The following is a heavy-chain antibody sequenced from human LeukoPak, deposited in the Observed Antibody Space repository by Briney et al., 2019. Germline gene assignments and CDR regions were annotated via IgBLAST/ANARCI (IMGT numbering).Heavy chain of an antibody. CDR3: ARALPIDSTPSAFDI. J-gene: IGHJ3*02. CDR2: ISSTSSYI. V-gene: IGHV3-21*06. D-gene: IGHD3-9*01. Sequence: KSGGSLRLSCAASGFTFSIYTMNWVRQAPGKGLELVSSISSTSSYIYYTDSLKGRFTISRDNAKNSLYLQMNSLRAEDTAVYYCARALPIDSTPSAFDIWGQGAMVTVSS. CDR1: GFTFSIYT.